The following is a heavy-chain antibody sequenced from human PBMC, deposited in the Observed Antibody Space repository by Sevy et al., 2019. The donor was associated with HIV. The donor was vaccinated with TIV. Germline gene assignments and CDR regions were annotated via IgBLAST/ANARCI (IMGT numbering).Heavy chain of an antibody. Sequence: GGSLRLSCAASGFTFRNYVMNWVRQPPGKGLEWVSVISDGGGTTYYADSVKGRFTISRDDSKSTLYLQMNSLRVEDTALYFCAKPVAGALAALDIWGQGTMVTVSS. D-gene: IGHD3-10*01. CDR2: ISDGGGTT. CDR3: AKPVAGALAALDI. CDR1: GFTFRNYV. V-gene: IGHV3-23*01. J-gene: IGHJ3*02.